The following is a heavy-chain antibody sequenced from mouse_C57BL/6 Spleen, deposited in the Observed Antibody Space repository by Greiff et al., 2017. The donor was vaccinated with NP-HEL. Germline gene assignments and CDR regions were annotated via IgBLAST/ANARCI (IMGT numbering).Heavy chain of an antibody. J-gene: IGHJ2*01. V-gene: IGHV1-82*01. Sequence: QVQLQQSGPELVKPGASVKISCKASGYAFSSSWMNWVKQRPGKGLEWIGRIYPGDGATNYNGKFKGKATLTADKSSSTAYMQLSSLTSEDAAVDFGARERLGNYDDYWGQGTTLTVSS. CDR1: GYAFSSSW. CDR3: ARERLGNYDDY. CDR2: IYPGDGAT. D-gene: IGHD2-14*01.